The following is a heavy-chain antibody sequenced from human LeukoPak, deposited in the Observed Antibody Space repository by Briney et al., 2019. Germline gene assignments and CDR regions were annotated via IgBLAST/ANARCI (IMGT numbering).Heavy chain of an antibody. CDR3: ARAHSSSWHYDY. CDR2: INPNSGGT. V-gene: IGHV1-2*02. J-gene: IGHJ4*02. Sequence: ASVKVSCKASGYTFTGYDMHWVRQAPGQGLEWMGWINPNSGGTNYAQKLQGRVTMTRDTSISTAYMELSRLRSDDTAVYYCARAHSSSWHYDYWGQGTLVTVPS. D-gene: IGHD6-13*01. CDR1: GYTFTGYD.